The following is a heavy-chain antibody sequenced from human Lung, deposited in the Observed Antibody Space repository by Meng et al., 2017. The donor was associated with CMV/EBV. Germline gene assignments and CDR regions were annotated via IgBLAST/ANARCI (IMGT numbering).Heavy chain of an antibody. CDR1: GYTFTSYY. CDR3: ARFVGSSSNRDFFYYYGMDV. Sequence: GGSLRLXCKASGYTFTSYYMHWVRQAPGQGLEWMGIINPSGGSTSYAQKFQGRVTMTRDTSTSTVYMELSSLRSEDTAVYYCARFVGSSSNRDFFYYYGMDVWGQGXTVTVSS. J-gene: IGHJ6*02. D-gene: IGHD6-6*01. V-gene: IGHV1-46*01. CDR2: INPSGGST.